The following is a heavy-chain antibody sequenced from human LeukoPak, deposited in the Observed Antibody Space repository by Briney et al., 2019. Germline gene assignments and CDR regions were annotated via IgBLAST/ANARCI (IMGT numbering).Heavy chain of an antibody. CDR3: PRQDRVLIAFDY. V-gene: IGHV3-48*03. Sequence: PGGSLTLSCAAFGFTFNSYEMNWVRQAPGKGLEWVAYISSSGSTIYYAASVKGRFTHSRDNPKSSLYLQMNSLRAEDTAIYFCPRQDRVLIAFDYGGQGTLVTVS. CDR2: ISSSGSTI. CDR1: GFTFNSYE. J-gene: IGHJ4*02. D-gene: IGHD3-3*01.